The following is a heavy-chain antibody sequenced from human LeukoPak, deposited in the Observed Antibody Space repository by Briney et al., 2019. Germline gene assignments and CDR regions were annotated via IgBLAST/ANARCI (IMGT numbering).Heavy chain of an antibody. CDR2: IYTSGST. V-gene: IGHV4-4*07. D-gene: IGHD2-15*01. CDR3: ARGPDIVVVVAATIDAFDI. J-gene: IGHJ3*02. CDR1: GGSISSYY. Sequence: PSETLSLTCTVSGGSISSYYWSWIRQPAGKGLEWIGRIYTSGSTNYNPSLKSRVTMSVDTSKNQFSLKLSSVTAADTAVYYCARGPDIVVVVAATIDAFDIWGQGTMVTVSS.